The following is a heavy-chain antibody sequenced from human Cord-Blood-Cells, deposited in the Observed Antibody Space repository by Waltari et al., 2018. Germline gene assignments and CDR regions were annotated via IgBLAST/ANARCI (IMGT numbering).Heavy chain of an antibody. J-gene: IGHJ4*02. CDR2: IHYSGST. V-gene: IGHV4-39*01. Sequence: QLQLQESGPGLVKPSETLSLTCTVSGGSISSSSYYWGWIRQPPGKGLEWIGGIHYSGSTYSNPALKSRVTISVDTSKNQFSLKLSSVTAADTAVYYCARRPTVTTAGGFDYWGQGTLVTVSS. CDR1: GGSISSSSYY. CDR3: ARRPTVTTAGGFDY. D-gene: IGHD4-17*01.